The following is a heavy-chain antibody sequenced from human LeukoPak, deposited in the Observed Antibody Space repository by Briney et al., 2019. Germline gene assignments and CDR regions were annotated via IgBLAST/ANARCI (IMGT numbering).Heavy chain of an antibody. J-gene: IGHJ4*02. CDR3: ATTPRYSSGWYVVDY. CDR2: IYPGDSDT. V-gene: IGHV5-51*01. CDR1: GYSFTSYW. D-gene: IGHD6-19*01. Sequence: GESLKISCKGSGYSFTSYWIGWVRQMPGKGLEWMGIIYPGDSDTTYSPSFQGQVTISADKSISTAYLQWGSLKASDTAMYYCATTPRYSSGWYVVDYWGQGTLVTVSS.